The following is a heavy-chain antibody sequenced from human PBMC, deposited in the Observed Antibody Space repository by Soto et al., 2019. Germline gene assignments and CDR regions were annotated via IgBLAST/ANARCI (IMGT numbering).Heavy chain of an antibody. CDR1: GFTFSSYA. Sequence: QVQLVESGGGVVQPGRSLRLSCAASGFTFSSYAMHWVRQAPGKGLEWVAVISYDGSNKYYADSVKGRFTISRDNPKNTLFLQLNSLRPEDTAVYYCAKVGRQHYLDYWGQETLVTFPS. V-gene: IGHV3-30-3*01. CDR3: AKVGRQHYLDY. D-gene: IGHD1-1*01. J-gene: IGHJ4*02. CDR2: ISYDGSNK.